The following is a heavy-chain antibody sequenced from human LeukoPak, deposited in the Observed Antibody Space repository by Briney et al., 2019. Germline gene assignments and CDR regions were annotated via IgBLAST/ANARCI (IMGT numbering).Heavy chain of an antibody. CDR1: GYTFTSYY. J-gene: IGHJ4*02. V-gene: IGHV1-46*01. D-gene: IGHD2-2*02. Sequence: ASVKVSCKASGYTFTSYYMHWVRQAPGQGLEWMGIINPSGGGTSYAQKFQGRVTMTRDTSTSTVYMELSSLRSEDTAVYYCARAYCSRTSCYNIVPYFDYWGQGTLVTVSS. CDR2: INPSGGGT. CDR3: ARAYCSRTSCYNIVPYFDY.